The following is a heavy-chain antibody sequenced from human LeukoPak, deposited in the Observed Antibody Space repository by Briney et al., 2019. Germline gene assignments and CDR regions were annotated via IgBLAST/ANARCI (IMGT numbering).Heavy chain of an antibody. CDR2: IYHSGST. D-gene: IGHD3-10*01. J-gene: IGHJ4*02. Sequence: PSETLSLTCTVSGYSISSGYYWGWIRQPPGKGLEWIGSIYHSGSTNYNPSLKSRVSISVDTSKNQFSLKLSSVTAADTAVYYCATIGGSGSYYPFDYWGQGTLVTVSS. CDR1: GYSISSGYY. CDR3: ATIGGSGSYYPFDY. V-gene: IGHV4-38-2*02.